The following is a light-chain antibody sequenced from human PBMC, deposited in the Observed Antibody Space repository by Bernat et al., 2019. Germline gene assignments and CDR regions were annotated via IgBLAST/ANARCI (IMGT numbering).Light chain of an antibody. J-gene: IGKJ1*01. V-gene: IGKV1-5*03. CDR2: KAS. CDR3: QQTYSTPA. CDR1: QSISSW. Sequence: DIQMTQSPSTLSASVGDRVTITCRASQSISSWLAWYQQKPGKAPKLLIYKASSLDSGVPSRFSGSGSGTDFTLTISSLQPEDFATYYCQQTYSTPAFGQGTKVEIK.